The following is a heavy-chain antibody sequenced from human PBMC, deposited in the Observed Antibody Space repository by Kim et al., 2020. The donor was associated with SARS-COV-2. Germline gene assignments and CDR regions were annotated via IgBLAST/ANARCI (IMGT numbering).Heavy chain of an antibody. Sequence: GGSLRLSCAASGFTFSSYEMNWVRQAPGKGLEWVSYISSSGSTIYYADSVKGRFTISRDNAKNSLYLQMNSLRAEDTAVYYCARGEQLLGYCTNGVCLPDYWGQGTLVTVSS. D-gene: IGHD2-8*01. CDR3: ARGEQLLGYCTNGVCLPDY. V-gene: IGHV3-48*03. CDR2: ISSSGSTI. J-gene: IGHJ4*02. CDR1: GFTFSSYE.